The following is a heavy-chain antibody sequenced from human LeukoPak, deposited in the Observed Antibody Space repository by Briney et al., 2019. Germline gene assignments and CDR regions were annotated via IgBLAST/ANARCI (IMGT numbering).Heavy chain of an antibody. CDR3: ARLPVWRVWGVMSAFDI. CDR2: INHSGST. V-gene: IGHV4-34*01. D-gene: IGHD3-10*01. CDR1: GGSFSGYY. J-gene: IGHJ3*02. Sequence: SETLSLTCAVYGGSFSGYYWSWIRQPPGKGLEWIGEINHSGSTNYNPSLKSRVTISVDTSKNQFSLKLSSVTAADTAVYYCARLPVWRVWGVMSAFDIWGQGTMVTVSS.